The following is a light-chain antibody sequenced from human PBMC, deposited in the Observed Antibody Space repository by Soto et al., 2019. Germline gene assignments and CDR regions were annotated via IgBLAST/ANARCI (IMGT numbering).Light chain of an antibody. CDR3: QHYDSERWT. CDR1: QSISRTY. Sequence: EILLTQSPCTLSLSPGERATLSCRASQSISRTYLTWYHQKPGQAPRLLIYDASRRATGIPERFSGSGSGTDFSLTISRLEPEDFALYYCQHYDSERWTFGQGTKVDIK. V-gene: IGKV3-20*01. J-gene: IGKJ1*01. CDR2: DAS.